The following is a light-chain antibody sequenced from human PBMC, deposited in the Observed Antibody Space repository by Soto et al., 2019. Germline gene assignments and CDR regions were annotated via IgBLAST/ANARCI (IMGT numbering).Light chain of an antibody. CDR3: QHSYGTPRT. CDR1: QSISTY. Sequence: DVPMTQSPSSLSASVGDRVTITCRASQSISTYLNWYQHKPGKAPKVLIYAVSSLQSGVPSRFSGSGCGTDLPLTITSLHPEDSATYYCQHSYGTPRTFGQGTKVEIK. CDR2: AVS. J-gene: IGKJ1*01. V-gene: IGKV1-39*01.